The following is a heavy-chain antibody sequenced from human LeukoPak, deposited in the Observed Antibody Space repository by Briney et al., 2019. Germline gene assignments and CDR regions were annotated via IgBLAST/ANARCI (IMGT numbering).Heavy chain of an antibody. CDR1: GYTFTSYD. Sequence: ASVKVSRKASGYTFTSYDINWVRPATGQGLEWMGWMNPNSGNTGYAQKFQGRVTMTRNTSISTAYMELSSLRSEDTAVYYCARGGSGYNSLYYYYYGMDVWGQGTTVTVSS. CDR3: ARGGSGYNSLYYYYYGMDV. D-gene: IGHD5-12*01. J-gene: IGHJ6*02. CDR2: MNPNSGNT. V-gene: IGHV1-8*01.